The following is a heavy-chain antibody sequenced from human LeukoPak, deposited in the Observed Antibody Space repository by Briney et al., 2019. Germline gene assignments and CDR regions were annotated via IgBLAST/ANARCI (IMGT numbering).Heavy chain of an antibody. CDR3: ARHSSYCSSTSCLPFDY. V-gene: IGHV4-59*10. D-gene: IGHD2-2*01. J-gene: IGHJ4*02. CDR1: GGSFSSYY. Sequence: SETLSLTCAVYGGSFSSYYWSWIRQPAGKGLEWIGRIYTSGSTNYNPSLKSRVTMSVDTSKNQFSLKLSSVTAADTAVYYCARHSSYCSSTSCLPFDYWGQGTLVTVSS. CDR2: IYTSGST.